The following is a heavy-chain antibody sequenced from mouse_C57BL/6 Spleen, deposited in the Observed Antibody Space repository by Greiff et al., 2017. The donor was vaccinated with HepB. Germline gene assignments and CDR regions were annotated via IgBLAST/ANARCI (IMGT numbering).Heavy chain of an antibody. CDR1: GYTFTSYW. CDR2: IDPSDSET. D-gene: IGHD1-1*01. CDR3: ARSGDYYGSSYYWYFDV. J-gene: IGHJ1*03. V-gene: IGHV1-52*01. Sequence: QVQLQQPGAELVRPGSSVKLSCKASGYTFTSYWMHWVKQRPIQGLEWIGNIDPSDSETHYNQKFKDKATLTVDKSSSTAYMQLSSLTSEDSAVYYCARSGDYYGSSYYWYFDVWGTGTTVTVSS.